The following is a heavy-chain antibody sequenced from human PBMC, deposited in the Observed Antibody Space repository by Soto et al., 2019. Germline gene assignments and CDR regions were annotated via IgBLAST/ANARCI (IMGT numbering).Heavy chain of an antibody. V-gene: IGHV3-21*01. CDR3: ARAREPSLLRVPSSY. D-gene: IGHD2-21*02. CDR2: ISSSSSHI. CDR1: RRTFSSSS. Sequence: GGSLRLSCADSRRTFSSSSMHWVRHAPGKGLAWVSSISSSSSHIYYADSVKSRFTISRDNAKNTLYLQMNSLRVEDTAVYYCARAREPSLLRVPSSYWGQGT. J-gene: IGHJ4*02.